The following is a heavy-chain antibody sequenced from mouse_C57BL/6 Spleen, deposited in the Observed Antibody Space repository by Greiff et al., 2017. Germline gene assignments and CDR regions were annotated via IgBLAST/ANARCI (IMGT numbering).Heavy chain of an antibody. CDR3: AINSYYYAMDY. Sequence: EVQLQQSGPGMVKPSQSLSLTCTVTGYSITSGYDWHWIRHFPGNKLEWMGYISYSGSTNYNPSLKSRISITHDTSKNHFFLKLNSVTTEDTATYYCAINSYYYAMDYWGQGTSVTVSS. CDR1: GYSITSGYD. V-gene: IGHV3-1*01. J-gene: IGHJ4*01. D-gene: IGHD1-3*01. CDR2: ISYSGST.